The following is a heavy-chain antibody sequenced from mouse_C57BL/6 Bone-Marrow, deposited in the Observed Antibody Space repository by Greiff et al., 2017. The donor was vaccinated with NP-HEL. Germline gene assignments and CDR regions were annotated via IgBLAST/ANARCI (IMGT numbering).Heavy chain of an antibody. Sequence: QVHVKQPGAELVKPGASVKLSCKASGYTFTSYWMHWVKQRPGQGLEWIGMIHPNSGSTNYNEKFKSKATLTVDKSSSTAYMQLSSLTSEDSAVYYCARWRWLLLAWFAYWGQGTLVTVSA. D-gene: IGHD2-3*01. CDR3: ARWRWLLLAWFAY. CDR2: IHPNSGST. CDR1: GYTFTSYW. V-gene: IGHV1-64*01. J-gene: IGHJ3*01.